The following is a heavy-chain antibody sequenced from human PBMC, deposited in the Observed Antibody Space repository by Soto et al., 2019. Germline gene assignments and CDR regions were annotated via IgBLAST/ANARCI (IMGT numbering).Heavy chain of an antibody. CDR2: IWYDGSNE. J-gene: IGHJ6*03. D-gene: IGHD6-25*01. V-gene: IGHV3-33*01. CDR1: GFTFSHYG. CDR3: SREAAAHGAYYHMDV. Sequence: GGSLRLSCAASGFTFSHYGMNWVRQAPGKGLEWVAVIWYDGSNENYADAVKGRFTISRDNSKNTLSLQMNSLRDEDTAVYYCSREAAAHGAYYHMDVWGKGTTVTVSS.